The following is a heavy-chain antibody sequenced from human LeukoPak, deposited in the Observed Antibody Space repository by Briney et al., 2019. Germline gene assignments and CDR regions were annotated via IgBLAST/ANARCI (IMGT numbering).Heavy chain of an antibody. D-gene: IGHD3-22*01. Sequence: GGSLRLSCEASGFTFNSYWMHWVRQAPGKGLVWVSRIKGEGSTRYANSVKGEFTVSRDNAKNTEYLQMNSLRAEDTGVYYCARAQSEIGGYYPEYFRHWGQGTLVIVSS. CDR3: ARAQSEIGGYYPEYFRH. J-gene: IGHJ1*01. CDR1: GFTFNSYW. CDR2: IKGEGST. V-gene: IGHV3-74*01.